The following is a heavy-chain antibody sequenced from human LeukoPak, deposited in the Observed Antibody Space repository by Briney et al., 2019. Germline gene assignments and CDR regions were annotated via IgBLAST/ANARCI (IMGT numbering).Heavy chain of an antibody. CDR1: GDSMNSGTYY. J-gene: IGHJ4*02. Sequence: TLSLTCTVSGDSMNSGTYYWTWIRQHPGKGLEWIGYIYSSGSTYYNPSLKSRITISSDTSLNQFSLRLTSVCAADTAIYYCARDPGYYDDRGGLDYWGQGALVTVSS. CDR2: IYSSGST. D-gene: IGHD3-22*01. CDR3: ARDPGYYDDRGGLDY. V-gene: IGHV4-31*03.